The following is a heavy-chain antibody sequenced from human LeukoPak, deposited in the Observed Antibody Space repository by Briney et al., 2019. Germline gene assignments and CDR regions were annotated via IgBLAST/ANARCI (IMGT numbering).Heavy chain of an antibody. J-gene: IGHJ4*02. CDR1: GYTFTSYG. Sequence: GASVNVSCKASGYTFTSYGISWVRQAPGQGLEWMGWISAYNGNTNYAQKLQGRVTMTTDTSTSTAYMELRSLRSDDTAVYYCARDLGDYYDSSGPTGPHYWGQGTLVTVSS. V-gene: IGHV1-18*01. CDR2: ISAYNGNT. D-gene: IGHD3-22*01. CDR3: ARDLGDYYDSSGPTGPHY.